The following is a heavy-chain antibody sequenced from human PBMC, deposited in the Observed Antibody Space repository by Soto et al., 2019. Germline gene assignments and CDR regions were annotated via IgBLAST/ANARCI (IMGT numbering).Heavy chain of an antibody. J-gene: IGHJ6*03. V-gene: IGHV4-59*08. D-gene: IGHD6-13*01. Sequence: SETLSLTCTVSGGSISSYYWCWIRQPPGKGLEWIGYIYYSGSTNYNPSLKSRVTISVDTSKNQFSLKLSSVTAADTAVYYCARRISRYYYYYMDVWGKGTTVTVSS. CDR2: IYYSGST. CDR1: GGSISSYY. CDR3: ARRISRYYYYYMDV.